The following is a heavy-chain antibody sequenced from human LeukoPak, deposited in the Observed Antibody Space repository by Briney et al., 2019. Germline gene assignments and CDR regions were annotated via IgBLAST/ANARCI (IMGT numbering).Heavy chain of an antibody. V-gene: IGHV1-18*01. CDR2: ISAYNGNT. D-gene: IGHD3-9*01. CDR1: GYSFTSYG. Sequence: GESLKISCKGSGYSFTSYGISWVRQAPGQGLEWMGWISAYNGNTNYAQKLQGRVTMTTDTSTSTAYMELRSLRSDDTAVYYCARVNSDILTGYFAFDIWGQGTMVTVSS. J-gene: IGHJ3*02. CDR3: ARVNSDILTGYFAFDI.